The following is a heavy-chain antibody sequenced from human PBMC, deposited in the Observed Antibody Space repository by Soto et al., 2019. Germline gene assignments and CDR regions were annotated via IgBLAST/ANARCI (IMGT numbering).Heavy chain of an antibody. Sequence: GSLRLSCAASGFTFSSYGMHWVRQAPGKGLEWVAVISYDGSNKYYADSVEGRFTISRNSPKTTLYLQMNSLRAEETAMYYCEKAMRDIAVAGHYYYYGMDVWGQGTLVTVSS. CDR1: GFTFSSYG. D-gene: IGHD6-19*01. V-gene: IGHV3-30*18. J-gene: IGHJ6*02. CDR3: EKAMRDIAVAGHYYYYGMDV. CDR2: ISYDGSNK.